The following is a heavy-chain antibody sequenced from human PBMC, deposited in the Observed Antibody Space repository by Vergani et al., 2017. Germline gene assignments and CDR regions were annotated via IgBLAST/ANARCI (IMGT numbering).Heavy chain of an antibody. Sequence: QVQLVQSGAEVKKPGASVKVSCKASGYTFTSYGISWVRQAPGQGLEWLGWISAYNGNTNYAQKLQGRVTMTTDTSTSTAYMGLRSLRSDDTAVYYCAYSYCXSTSCARGGYYYYGMDVWGQGTTVTVSS. D-gene: IGHD2-2*01. CDR2: ISAYNGNT. CDR3: AYSYCXSTSCARGGYYYYGMDV. J-gene: IGHJ6*02. CDR1: GYTFTSYG. V-gene: IGHV1-18*01.